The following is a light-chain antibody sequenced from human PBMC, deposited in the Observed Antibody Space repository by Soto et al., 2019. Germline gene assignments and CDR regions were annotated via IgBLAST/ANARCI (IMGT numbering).Light chain of an antibody. CDR2: GAS. V-gene: IGKV1-39*01. J-gene: IGKJ5*01. Sequence: DIQMTQSPSVLSASVVGRVTITFPASQSIGKHLNWYQQKPGKAPKFLIYGASTLQNGVPSRFTGSGSGTDFTLTVNSLQAEDFATYYCQQGYSSPATFGQGRRLEIK. CDR1: QSIGKH. CDR3: QQGYSSPAT.